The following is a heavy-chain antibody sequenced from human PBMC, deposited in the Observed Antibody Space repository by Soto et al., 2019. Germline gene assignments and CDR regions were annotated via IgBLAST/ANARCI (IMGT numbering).Heavy chain of an antibody. V-gene: IGHV3-30*18. D-gene: IGHD5-18*01. CDR3: AKGGARGRKNVDTAMVS. Sequence: PGGSLRLSCAASGFTFSSYGMHWVRQAPGKGLEWVAVISYDGSNKYYADSVKGRFTISRDNSKNTLYLQMNSLRAEDTAVYYCAKGGARGRKNVDTAMVSWGQGTLVTVSS. CDR2: ISYDGSNK. J-gene: IGHJ4*02. CDR1: GFTFSSYG.